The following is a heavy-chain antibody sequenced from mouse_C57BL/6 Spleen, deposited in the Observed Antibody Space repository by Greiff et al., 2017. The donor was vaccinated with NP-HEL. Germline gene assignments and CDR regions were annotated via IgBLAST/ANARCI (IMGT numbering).Heavy chain of an antibody. CDR1: GYTFTSYW. Sequence: QVQLQQPGAELVRPGSSVKLSCKASGYTFTSYWMHWVKQRPIQGLEWIGNIDPSDSETHYNQKFKDKATLTVYKSSSTAYMQLSSLTSEDSAVYYCARRGYGSREGFAYWGQGTLVTVSA. V-gene: IGHV1-52*01. CDR3: ARRGYGSREGFAY. J-gene: IGHJ3*01. CDR2: IDPSDSET. D-gene: IGHD1-1*01.